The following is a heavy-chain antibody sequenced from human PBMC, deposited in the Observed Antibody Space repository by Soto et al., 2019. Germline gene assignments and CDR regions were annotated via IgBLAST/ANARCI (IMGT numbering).Heavy chain of an antibody. D-gene: IGHD3-10*01. Sequence: EGQLVESGGGLVQPGGSLRLACAASGFPLRNYWMHWVRQAPGEVLVWVSRIGGYGGGTTYADSVKGRFTISRDNAKNTLYLQMNSLRAEDSAVYYCTRVVDGSAGEFDYWGQGTLVNVSS. CDR2: IGGYGGGT. J-gene: IGHJ4*02. CDR1: GFPLRNYW. V-gene: IGHV3-74*01. CDR3: TRVVDGSAGEFDY.